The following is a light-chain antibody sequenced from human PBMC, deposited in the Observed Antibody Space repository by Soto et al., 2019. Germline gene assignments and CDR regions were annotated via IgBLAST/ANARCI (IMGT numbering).Light chain of an antibody. CDR1: QDVTTY. Sequence: DIEMTQSPASLSASTGDTVTITCRTSQDVTTYLNWYQQKPGKAPKLLIDGASRLRSGVPLRFSGSGSGTDFTLTITSLQPEDFATYYCLQTYSTPFSFGPGTKVDIK. CDR3: LQTYSTPFS. V-gene: IGKV1-39*01. J-gene: IGKJ3*01. CDR2: GAS.